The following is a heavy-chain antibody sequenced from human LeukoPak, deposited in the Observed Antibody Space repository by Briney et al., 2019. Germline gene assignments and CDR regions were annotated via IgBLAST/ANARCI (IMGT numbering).Heavy chain of an antibody. Sequence: GGSLRLSCAASGFTFSSYGMHRVRQAPAKGQEWVAFIRYDGSNKYYADSVKGRFTISRDNSKNTLYLQLNSLRAEDTAVYYCAKDSNDYVWGSYRYTGYFDYWGQGTLVTVSS. V-gene: IGHV3-30*02. CDR3: AKDSNDYVWGSYRYTGYFDY. CDR1: GFTFSSYG. D-gene: IGHD3-16*02. J-gene: IGHJ4*02. CDR2: IRYDGSNK.